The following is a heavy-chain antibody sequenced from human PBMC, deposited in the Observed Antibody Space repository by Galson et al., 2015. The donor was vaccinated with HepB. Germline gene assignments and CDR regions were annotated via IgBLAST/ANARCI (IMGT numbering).Heavy chain of an antibody. V-gene: IGHV3-15*01. Sequence: SLRLSCAVSGFSVDNAWMSWVRQAPGKGLEWVGRISSKSDGGEAKYAAPVEGRFSISREDLTDTLSLQMMSLKLAATAVYYGASVAAIFVVMRFSW. CDR3: ASVAAIFVVMRFS. D-gene: IGHD3-3*01. J-gene: IGHJ5*01. CDR2: ISSKSDGGEA. CDR1: GFSVDNAW.